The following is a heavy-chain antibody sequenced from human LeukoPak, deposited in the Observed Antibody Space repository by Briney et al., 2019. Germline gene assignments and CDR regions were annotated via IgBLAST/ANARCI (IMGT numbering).Heavy chain of an antibody. D-gene: IGHD3-16*01. J-gene: IGHJ4*02. V-gene: IGHV3-74*01. Sequence: GGSLRLSCAASRFTFGSYWMHWVRQAPGRGLVWVSRINTDGSSTTYADSVKGRFTISRDNAKNSLYLQMNSLRAEDTAVYYCARNYDWGQGTLVTVSS. CDR3: ARNYD. CDR1: RFTFGSYW. CDR2: INTDGSST.